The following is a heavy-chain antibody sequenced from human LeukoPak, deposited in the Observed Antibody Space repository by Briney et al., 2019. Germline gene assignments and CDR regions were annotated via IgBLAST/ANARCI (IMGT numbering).Heavy chain of an antibody. Sequence: SETLSLTCTVSGGSIRGYYWSWIRQPPGKGLEWIGSIYYSGSTYYNPSLKSRVTISVDTSKNQFSLKLSSVTAADTAVYYCARRLKGGYYFDYWGQGTLVTVSS. CDR3: ARRLKGGYYFDY. CDR1: GGSIRGYY. V-gene: IGHV4-59*01. J-gene: IGHJ4*02. D-gene: IGHD3-16*01. CDR2: IYYSGST.